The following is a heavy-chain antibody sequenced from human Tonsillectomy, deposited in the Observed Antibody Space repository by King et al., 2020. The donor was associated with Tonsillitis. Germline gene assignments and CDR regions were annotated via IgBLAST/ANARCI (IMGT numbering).Heavy chain of an antibody. V-gene: IGHV1-46*03. J-gene: IGHJ4*02. Sequence: VQLVESGAEVKKPGASVKVSCKASGYTFTSYYMHWVRQAPGQGLEWMGIINPSGGSTSYAQKFQGRVTMTRDTSTSTVYMELSSLRPEDTAVYYCARDPGYYYDSSGYYYVGATFDYWGQGTLVTVSS. CDR1: GYTFTSYY. CDR2: INPSGGST. D-gene: IGHD3-22*01. CDR3: ARDPGYYYDSSGYYYVGATFDY.